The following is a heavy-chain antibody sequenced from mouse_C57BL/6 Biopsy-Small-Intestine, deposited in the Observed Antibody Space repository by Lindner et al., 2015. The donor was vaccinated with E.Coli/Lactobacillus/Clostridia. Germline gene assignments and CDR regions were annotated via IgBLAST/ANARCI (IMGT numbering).Heavy chain of an antibody. J-gene: IGHJ3*01. V-gene: IGHV1-19*01. CDR2: INPYNGGT. CDR3: AREGTYYSNYVGFAY. D-gene: IGHD2-5*01. Sequence: VQLQESGPVLVMPGASVKMSCKASGYTITDYQMNWVKQSHGKSLEWIGAINPYNGGTSYNQKVKGKATLTVDKSSSTAYMELNSLTSEDSAVYYCAREGTYYSNYVGFAYWGQGTLVTVFA. CDR1: GYTITDYQ.